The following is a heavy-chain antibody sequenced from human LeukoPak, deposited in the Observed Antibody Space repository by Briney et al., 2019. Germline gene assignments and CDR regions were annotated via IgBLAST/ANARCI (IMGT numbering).Heavy chain of an antibody. CDR3: GRDHQYDFDY. Sequence: ASVKVSCKASGYTFTSYGISWVRQAPGQGLEWMGWINTYTGNTNYVQNFQGRVTMTTDTSTNTVYLELRSLRYDDTAVYYCGRDHQYDFDYWGQGTLVTVSS. CDR1: GYTFTSYG. CDR2: INTYTGNT. V-gene: IGHV1-18*01. J-gene: IGHJ4*02. D-gene: IGHD2-2*01.